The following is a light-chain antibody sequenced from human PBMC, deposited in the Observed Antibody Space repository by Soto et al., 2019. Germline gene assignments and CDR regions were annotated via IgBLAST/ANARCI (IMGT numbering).Light chain of an antibody. J-gene: IGLJ1*01. Sequence: QSVLTQPASVSGSPGQSITISCTGASSDIGGYNYVSWYQHHPGKAPKLLIYEVTNRPSGVSNRFSGSKSGKTASLTISGLQAEDEADYYCSSYTTSGRLFYVIGTGTKVTVL. CDR1: SSDIGGYNY. CDR2: EVT. CDR3: SSYTTSGRLFYV. V-gene: IGLV2-14*01.